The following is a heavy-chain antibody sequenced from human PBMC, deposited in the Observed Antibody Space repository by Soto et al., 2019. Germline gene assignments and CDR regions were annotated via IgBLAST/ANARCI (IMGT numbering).Heavy chain of an antibody. Sequence: EVQLLESGGGLVQPGGSLTLSCAASGFTFSTYAMTWVRQAPGKGLEWVSSIVASGSGSYYADSVKGRFTLSRDNYRNKLYLQMSRLSADDTAVYYCEKDIEGRPHTVSHFDYWGQGTLVTVSS. D-gene: IGHD4-17*01. CDR2: IVASGSGS. CDR3: EKDIEGRPHTVSHFDY. V-gene: IGHV3-23*01. CDR1: GFTFSTYA. J-gene: IGHJ4*02.